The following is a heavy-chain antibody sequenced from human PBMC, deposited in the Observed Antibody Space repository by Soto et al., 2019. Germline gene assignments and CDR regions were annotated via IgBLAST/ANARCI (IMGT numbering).Heavy chain of an antibody. J-gene: IGHJ6*03. D-gene: IGHD7-27*01. V-gene: IGHV3-48*01. Sequence: GSLRLSCATAGFILSDCAMNWVRQAPGKGLEWVSYISSSSSVIDYADSVKGRFTVSRDNARNSLYLQMNSLRAEDTAVYYCARDLSWGSNWYYYMDVWGKGTTVTVSS. CDR2: ISSSSSVI. CDR1: GFILSDCA. CDR3: ARDLSWGSNWYYYMDV.